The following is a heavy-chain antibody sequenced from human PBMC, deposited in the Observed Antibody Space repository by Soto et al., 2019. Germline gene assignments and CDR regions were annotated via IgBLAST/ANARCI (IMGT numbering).Heavy chain of an antibody. Sequence: GGSLRLSCAASGFTFSDYTMTWVRQAPGKGLEWVASISSTSSYLYYADSVQGRFSISRDNAKNSLYLQMNGLRADDTAMYYCASDLTPVTDFNWFDPWGQGTMVTVSS. CDR1: GFTFSDYT. CDR2: ISSTSSYL. D-gene: IGHD4-17*01. CDR3: ASDLTPVTDFNWFDP. J-gene: IGHJ5*02. V-gene: IGHV3-21*01.